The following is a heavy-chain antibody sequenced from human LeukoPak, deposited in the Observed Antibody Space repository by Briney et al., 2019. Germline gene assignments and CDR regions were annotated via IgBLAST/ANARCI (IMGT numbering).Heavy chain of an antibody. V-gene: IGHV3-30-3*01. CDR1: GFTFSSYA. J-gene: IGHJ6*02. D-gene: IGHD2-8*01. Sequence: GGSLRLSCAASGFTFSSYAMHWVRQAPGKGLQWVAVISNDGSNKYHADSVKGRFTISRDNSKNTLYLQMNSLRAEDTAVYYCARRMYYYYGMDVWGQGTTVTVSS. CDR3: ARRMYYYYGMDV. CDR2: ISNDGSNK.